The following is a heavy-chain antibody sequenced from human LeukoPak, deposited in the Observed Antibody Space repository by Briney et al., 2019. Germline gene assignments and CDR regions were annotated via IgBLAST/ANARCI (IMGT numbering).Heavy chain of an antibody. J-gene: IGHJ4*02. CDR3: ARSGRGTYYYFDY. CDR1: GYTFTRYG. Sequence: ASVKVSCKASGYTFTRYGMSWVRQAPGQGLEWTGWISGSNGNTNYAQKLQGRVTMTTDTSTGAAYMELRSLRSDDTAVYYCARSGRGTYYYFDYWGQGTLVTVSS. CDR2: ISGSNGNT. V-gene: IGHV1-18*01. D-gene: IGHD1-26*01.